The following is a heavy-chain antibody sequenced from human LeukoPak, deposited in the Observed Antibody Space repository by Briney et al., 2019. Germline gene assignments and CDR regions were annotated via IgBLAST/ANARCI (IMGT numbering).Heavy chain of an antibody. CDR3: ARGWGTSGWYVPTI. J-gene: IGHJ3*02. D-gene: IGHD6-19*01. CDR1: GFTFSTYD. CDR2: IGSAGNT. Sequence: GGSLRLSCAASGFTFSTYDIHWVRHATGKGLEWVSTIGSAGNTYYPGSVKGRFTISRENAKNSLYLQMNSLRAGDTAVYYCARGWGTSGWYVPTIWGQGTMVTVSS. V-gene: IGHV3-13*04.